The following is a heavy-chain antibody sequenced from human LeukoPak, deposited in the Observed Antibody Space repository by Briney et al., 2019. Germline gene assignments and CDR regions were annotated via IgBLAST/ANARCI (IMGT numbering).Heavy chain of an antibody. V-gene: IGHV3-48*03. D-gene: IGHD5-18*01. CDR2: ISSSGSTI. J-gene: IGHJ4*02. CDR1: GFTYSSYE. Sequence: GGSLRLSCAASGFTYSSYEMNWVRQAPGKGLEWVSYISSSGSTIYYADSVKGRFTISRDNAKKLLYLQMNSLRAEDTAVYYCARAGGYSYGYPEFDYWGQGTLVTVSS. CDR3: ARAGGYSYGYPEFDY.